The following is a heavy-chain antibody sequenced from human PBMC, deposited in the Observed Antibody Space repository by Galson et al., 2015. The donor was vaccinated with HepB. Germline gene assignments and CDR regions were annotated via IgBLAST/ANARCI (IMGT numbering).Heavy chain of an antibody. V-gene: IGHV1-2*04. J-gene: IGHJ3*02. CDR3: ARGELGTGGDAFDI. D-gene: IGHD7-27*01. CDR2: INPNSGGT. Sequence: SVKVSCKASGYTFTGYYMHWVRQAPGQGLEWMGWINPNSGGTNYAQKFQGWVTMTRDTSISTAYMELSRLRSDNTAVYYCARGELGTGGDAFDIWAKGQWSPSLQ. CDR1: GYTFTGYY.